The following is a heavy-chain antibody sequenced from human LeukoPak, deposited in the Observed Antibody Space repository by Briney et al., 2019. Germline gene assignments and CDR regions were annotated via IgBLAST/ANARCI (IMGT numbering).Heavy chain of an antibody. CDR1: GFIFDDYA. D-gene: IGHD2-15*01. V-gene: IGHV3-23*01. CDR2: ISGSGGST. J-gene: IGHJ4*02. CDR3: ATDIVVVVAATPISTQGW. Sequence: PGGSLRLSCAAPGFIFDDYAIHWVRQAPGKGLEWVSLISGSGGSTYYADSVKGRFTISRDNSKNTLYLQMNSLRAEDTAVYYCATDIVVVVAATPISTQGWWGQGTLVTVSS.